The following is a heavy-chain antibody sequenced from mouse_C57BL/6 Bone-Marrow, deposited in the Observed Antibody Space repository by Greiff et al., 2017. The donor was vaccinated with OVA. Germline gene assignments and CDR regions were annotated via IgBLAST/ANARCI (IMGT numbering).Heavy chain of an antibody. CDR2: IDPEDGET. CDR1: GFNIKDYY. Sequence: VQLQQSGAELVKPGASVKLSCTASGFNIKDYYMHWVKQRTEQGLEWIGRIDPEDGETKYAPKFQGKATITADTSSNTAYLQLSSLTSKDTAVYYCASTVVATRKYYYAMDYWGQGTSVTVSS. D-gene: IGHD1-1*01. J-gene: IGHJ4*01. CDR3: ASTVVATRKYYYAMDY. V-gene: IGHV14-2*01.